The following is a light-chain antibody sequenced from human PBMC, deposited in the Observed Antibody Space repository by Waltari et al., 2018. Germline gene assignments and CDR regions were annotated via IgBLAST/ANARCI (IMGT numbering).Light chain of an antibody. V-gene: IGLV1-47*01. J-gene: IGLJ1*01. CDR1: SSNIGSNY. CDR2: RNN. Sequence: QSVLTQPPSASGTPGQRVTISCSGSSSNIGSNYVYWYQQLPGTAPKLLIYRNNQRPSGVPDRFSGSKSGTSASLAISGLRSEDEADYYCAAWDDSLSGFYVFGTGTKV. CDR3: AAWDDSLSGFYV.